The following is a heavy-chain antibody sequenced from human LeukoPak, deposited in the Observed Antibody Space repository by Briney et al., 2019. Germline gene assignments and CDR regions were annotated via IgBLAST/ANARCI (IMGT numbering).Heavy chain of an antibody. D-gene: IGHD6-13*01. V-gene: IGHV3-7*01. CDR1: GFTFSSYW. CDR2: IKQDGSEK. Sequence: AGGSLRLSCAASGFTFSSYWMNWVRQAPGKRLEWVANIKQDGSEKYYVDSVKGRFTISRDNANNSLYLQMNSLRAEDTAVYYCARHRQFIAAAGFDYWGQGTLVTVSS. J-gene: IGHJ4*02. CDR3: ARHRQFIAAAGFDY.